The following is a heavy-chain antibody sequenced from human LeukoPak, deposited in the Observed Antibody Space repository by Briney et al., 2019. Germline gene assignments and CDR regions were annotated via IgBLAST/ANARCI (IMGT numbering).Heavy chain of an antibody. J-gene: IGHJ4*02. CDR1: GFIFSSYS. Sequence: GGSLRLSCVASGFIFSSYSMNWVRQAPGKGLEWISHVSSSSVNIYYADSVKGRFTISRDNARNSLFLQMNSLRAEDTAVYYCARDIGISNSWPYFDFWGQGTLVTVSS. CDR2: VSSSSVNI. D-gene: IGHD6-13*01. CDR3: ARDIGISNSWPYFDF. V-gene: IGHV3-48*04.